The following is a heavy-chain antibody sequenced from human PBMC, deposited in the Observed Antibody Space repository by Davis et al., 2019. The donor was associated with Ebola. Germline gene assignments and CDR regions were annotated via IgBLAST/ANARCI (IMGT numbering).Heavy chain of an antibody. CDR1: GGSFSGYY. V-gene: IGHV4-34*01. CDR3: ARLGRFLEWLLIDY. Sequence: MPSETLSLTCAVYGGSFSGYYWSWICQPPGKGLEWIGEINHSGSTNYNPSLKSRVTISVDTSKNQFSLKLSSVTAADTAVYYCARLGRFLEWLLIDYWGQGTLVTVSS. J-gene: IGHJ4*02. D-gene: IGHD3-3*01. CDR2: INHSGST.